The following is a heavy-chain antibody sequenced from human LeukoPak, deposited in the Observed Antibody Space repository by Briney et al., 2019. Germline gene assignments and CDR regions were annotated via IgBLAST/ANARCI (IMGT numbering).Heavy chain of an antibody. J-gene: IGHJ4*02. Sequence: GGSLRLSCAASGFTFSSYWMSWVRQAPGKGLEWVANIKQDGSEKYYVDSVKGRFTISRDNSKNTLYLQMNSLRAEDTAVYYCASPYSSSKNYWGQGTLVTVSS. CDR3: ASPYSSSKNY. V-gene: IGHV3-7*03. CDR2: IKQDGSEK. D-gene: IGHD6-6*01. CDR1: GFTFSSYW.